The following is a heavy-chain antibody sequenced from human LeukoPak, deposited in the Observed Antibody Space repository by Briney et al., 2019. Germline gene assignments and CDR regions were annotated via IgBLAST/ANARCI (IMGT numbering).Heavy chain of an antibody. V-gene: IGHV3-7*01. J-gene: IGHJ4*02. D-gene: IGHD1-26*01. CDR3: ASRPPGVGANFY. CDR1: GFTFSTAW. CDR2: IKQDGSEK. Sequence: GGSLRLSCAASGFTFSTAWMSWVRQAPGKGLEWVANIKQDGSEKYYVDSVKGRFTISRDNAKNSLYLQMNSLRAEDTAVYYCASRPPGVGANFYWGQGTLVTVSS.